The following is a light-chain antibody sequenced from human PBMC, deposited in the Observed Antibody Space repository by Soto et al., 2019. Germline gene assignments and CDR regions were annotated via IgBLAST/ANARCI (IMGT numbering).Light chain of an antibody. Sequence: QSALTQPASVSGSPGQSITVSCTGTSSDVGNFNYVSWYQQHPGKAPKLIIYGVRHRASGVSDRFSGSKSGNTASLTISGLQADDEADYYCSSYTSTTPLAVFGGGTKLTVL. CDR3: SSYTSTTPLAV. J-gene: IGLJ2*01. V-gene: IGLV2-14*01. CDR1: SSDVGNFNY. CDR2: GVR.